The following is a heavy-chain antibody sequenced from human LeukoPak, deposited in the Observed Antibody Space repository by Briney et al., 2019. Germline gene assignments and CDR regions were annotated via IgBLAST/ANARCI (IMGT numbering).Heavy chain of an antibody. J-gene: IGHJ6*02. CDR3: VRGFLGLNGGI. Sequence: SQTLSLTCTVSGGSISSGSYYWNWIRQPAGKGLEWIGEITHNGTASSNPSLKSRVTISVDTSRSRFSLKLNSATAADTAVYYCVRGFLGLNGGIWGQGTTVTVSS. CDR1: GGSISSGSYY. D-gene: IGHD3-16*01. CDR2: ITHNGTA. V-gene: IGHV4-61*09.